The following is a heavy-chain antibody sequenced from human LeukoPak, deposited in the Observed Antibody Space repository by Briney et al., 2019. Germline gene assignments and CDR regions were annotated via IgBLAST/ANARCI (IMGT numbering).Heavy chain of an antibody. CDR3: TRGTGRRGPFEY. V-gene: IGHV6-1*01. CDR1: GDSVSSNSAA. D-gene: IGHD3-10*01. J-gene: IGHJ4*02. CDR2: TYYRSKWYN. Sequence: SQTLSLTCAISGDSVSSNSAAWNWNRQSPSRGLEWLGRTYYRSKWYNDYAVSVKSRITINPDTSKNQYSLQLNSVTPEDTAVYYCTRGTGRRGPFEYWGQGTLVTVSS.